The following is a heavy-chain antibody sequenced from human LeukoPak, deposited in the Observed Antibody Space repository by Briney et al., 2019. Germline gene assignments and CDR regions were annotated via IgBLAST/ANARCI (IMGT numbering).Heavy chain of an antibody. J-gene: IGHJ4*02. Sequence: SETLSLTCTVSGGSISSSSYYWGWIRQPPGKGLDWIGSIYYSGSTYYNPSLKSRVTISLDTSENHFSLSLSSVTAADSALYFCAGSRGPSSSWSFDSWGQGILVTVSS. D-gene: IGHD6-13*01. CDR2: IYYSGST. V-gene: IGHV4-39*07. CDR1: GGSISSSSYY. CDR3: AGSRGPSSSWSFDS.